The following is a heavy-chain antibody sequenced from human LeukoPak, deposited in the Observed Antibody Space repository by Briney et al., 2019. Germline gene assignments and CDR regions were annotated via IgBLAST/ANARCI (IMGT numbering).Heavy chain of an antibody. V-gene: IGHV4-34*01. CDR1: GGSFSGYY. CDR3: ASRGASRWLQLKAFDI. CDR2: INHSGST. Sequence: SETLSLTCAVYGGSFSGYYWSWIRKPPGKGLEWIGEINHSGSTNYNPSLKSRVTISVDTSKNQFSLKLSSVTAADTAVYYCASRGASRWLQLKAFDIWGQGTMVTVSS. J-gene: IGHJ3*02. D-gene: IGHD5-24*01.